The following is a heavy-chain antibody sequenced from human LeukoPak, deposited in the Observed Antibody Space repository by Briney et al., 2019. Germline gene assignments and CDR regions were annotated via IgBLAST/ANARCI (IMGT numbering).Heavy chain of an antibody. CDR1: GGSISSYY. J-gene: IGHJ4*02. CDR3: AAGGIGQLAYFDY. V-gene: IGHV4-59*12. Sequence: SETLSLTCTVSGGSISSYYWSWIRQPPGKGLEWIGYIYYSGSTNYNPSLKSRVTISVDTSKNQFSLKLSSVTAADTAVYYCAAGGIGQLAYFDYWGQGTLVTVSS. CDR2: IYYSGST. D-gene: IGHD6-6*01.